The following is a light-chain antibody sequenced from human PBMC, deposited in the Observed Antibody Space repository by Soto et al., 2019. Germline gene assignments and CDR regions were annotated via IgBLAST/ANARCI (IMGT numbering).Light chain of an antibody. CDR3: SSYTSSSTLYV. V-gene: IGLV2-14*01. J-gene: IGLJ1*01. Sequence: QSVLTQPASVSGSPGQSITISCTGTSSDVGGYNYVSWYQQHPGKAPKLMIYDVSNRPSGVSNRFSGSKSDNTASLTITGLQAEDEDDYYCSSYTSSSTLYVFGTGTKLTVL. CDR2: DVS. CDR1: SSDVGGYNY.